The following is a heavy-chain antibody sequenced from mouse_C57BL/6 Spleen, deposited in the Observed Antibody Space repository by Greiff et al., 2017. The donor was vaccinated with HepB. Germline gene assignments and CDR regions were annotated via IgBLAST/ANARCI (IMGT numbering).Heavy chain of an antibody. Sequence: EVNVVESGGGLVKPGGSLKLSCAASGFTFSDYGMHWVRQAPEKGLEWVAYISSGSSTIYYADTVKGRFTISRDNAKNTLFLQMTSLRSEDTAMYYCARNGYYGFAYWGQGTLVTVSA. CDR2: ISSGSSTI. D-gene: IGHD2-3*01. CDR1: GFTFSDYG. CDR3: ARNGYYGFAY. J-gene: IGHJ3*01. V-gene: IGHV5-17*01.